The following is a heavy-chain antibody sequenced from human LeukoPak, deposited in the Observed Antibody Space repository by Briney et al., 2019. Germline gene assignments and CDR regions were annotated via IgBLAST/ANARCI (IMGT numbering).Heavy chain of an antibody. CDR2: ISYSGGST. D-gene: IGHD3-10*01. J-gene: IGHJ4*02. CDR1: GFTFNNYA. Sequence: GGSLRLSRAASGFTFNNYAMSWVRQAPGKGLEWVSAISYSGGSTYYADSVKGRFIISRDNSKNTLYLQMNSLRAEDTAVYYCAKDLLSSLVRGVTIEGHDYWGQGTLVTVSS. CDR3: AKDLLSSLVRGVTIEGHDY. V-gene: IGHV3-23*01.